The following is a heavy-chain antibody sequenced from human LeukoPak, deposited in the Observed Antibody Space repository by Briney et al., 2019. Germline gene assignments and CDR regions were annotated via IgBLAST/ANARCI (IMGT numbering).Heavy chain of an antibody. CDR2: ISYRGNT. V-gene: IGHV4-39*02. D-gene: IGHD3-3*01. CDR1: GDSISHSDYF. J-gene: IGHJ3*02. CDR3: AKVLGDDLFDAIDI. Sequence: SETLSPTCIVSGDSISHSDYFWGWIRQPPGKGLEWIGTISYRGNTYYNPSLKSRVTISKDTSKNHFSLKLSSVTVADMAVYYCAKVLGDDLFDAIDIWGQGRLVSVSS.